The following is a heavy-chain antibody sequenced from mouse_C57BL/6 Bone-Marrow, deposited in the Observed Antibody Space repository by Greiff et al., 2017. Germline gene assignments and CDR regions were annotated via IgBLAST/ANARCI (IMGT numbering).Heavy chain of an antibody. V-gene: IGHV14-2*01. CDR1: GFNIKDYY. Sequence: EVKLMESGAELVKPGASVKLSCTASGFNIKDYYMHWVKQRTEQGLEWIGRIDPEDGETKYAPKFPGKATITADTSSNTAYLQLSSLTSEDTAVYYCARPITTVVATDWYFDVWGTGTTVTVSS. D-gene: IGHD1-1*01. J-gene: IGHJ1*03. CDR3: ARPITTVVATDWYFDV. CDR2: IDPEDGET.